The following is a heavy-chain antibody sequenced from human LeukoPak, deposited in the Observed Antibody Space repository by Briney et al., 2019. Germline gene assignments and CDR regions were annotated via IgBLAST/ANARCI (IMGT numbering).Heavy chain of an antibody. CDR2: MNPNSGNT. J-gene: IGHJ5*02. CDR1: GYTFTSYD. Sequence: ASVKLSCKASGYTFTSYDINWVRHATAQGREWMGWMNPNSGNTGYAQKGQVRVTSARTNSTRTAYMELSSPRSADMAVYYCARTGGYRDYDGAWGQGTLVTVSS. CDR3: ARTGGYRDYDGA. V-gene: IGHV1-8*01. D-gene: IGHD5-12*01.